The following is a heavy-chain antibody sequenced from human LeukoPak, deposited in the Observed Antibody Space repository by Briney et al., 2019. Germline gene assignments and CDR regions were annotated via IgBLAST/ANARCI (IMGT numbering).Heavy chain of an antibody. CDR1: GFTFSSYS. Sequence: PGGSLRLSCAASGFTFSSYSMNWVRQAPGKGLEWVSYISSSSSTIYYADSVKGRFTISRDNAKNSLYLQMNSLRDEDTAVYYCARVRAYSSAQGIDYWGQGTLVTVSS. V-gene: IGHV3-48*02. CDR2: ISSSSSTI. CDR3: ARVRAYSSAQGIDY. J-gene: IGHJ4*02. D-gene: IGHD6-25*01.